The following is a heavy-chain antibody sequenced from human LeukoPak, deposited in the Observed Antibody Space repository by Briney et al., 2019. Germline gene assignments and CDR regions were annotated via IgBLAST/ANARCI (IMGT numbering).Heavy chain of an antibody. CDR2: IKSDGST. D-gene: IGHD3-3*01. Sequence: PGGSLRLSCAASGFTFDDYTMHWVRQAPGKGLVWVSRIKSDGSTNYADSVKGRFTISRDNAKNTLSLQMNSLRPEDTGVYYCARAPSEIGGYYPEYFRHWGQGTLVTVSS. CDR1: GFTFDDYT. V-gene: IGHV3-74*01. CDR3: ARAPSEIGGYYPEYFRH. J-gene: IGHJ1*01.